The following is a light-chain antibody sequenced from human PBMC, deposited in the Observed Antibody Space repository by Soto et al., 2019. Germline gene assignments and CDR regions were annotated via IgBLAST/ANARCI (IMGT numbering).Light chain of an antibody. CDR2: EDS. Sequence: QSALTQPASVSGSPGQSITISCTGTSRDVGSYNLVSWYQQHPGKAPKLMIYEDSKRPSGVANRFSGSKSGNTASLRISGLQAEDEADYYCCSYAGSSTSVFGTGTKVTVL. J-gene: IGLJ1*01. V-gene: IGLV2-23*01. CDR1: SRDVGSYNL. CDR3: CSYAGSSTSV.